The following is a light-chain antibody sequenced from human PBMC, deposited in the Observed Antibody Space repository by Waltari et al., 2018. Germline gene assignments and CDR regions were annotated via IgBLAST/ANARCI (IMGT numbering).Light chain of an antibody. Sequence: QSVLAQPPSVSGAPGQRVTISCTGSSSTIGAGYDVHGYQQLPGTAPKLLIYGNNNRPSGVPDRFSGSKSGTSASLAITGLQAEDEASYYCQSYDTNLVVFGGGTKLTVL. CDR2: GNN. V-gene: IGLV1-40*01. J-gene: IGLJ2*01. CDR3: QSYDTNLVV. CDR1: SSTIGAGYD.